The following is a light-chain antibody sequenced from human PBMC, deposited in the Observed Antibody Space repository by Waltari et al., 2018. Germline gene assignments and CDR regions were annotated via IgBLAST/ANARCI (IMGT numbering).Light chain of an antibody. CDR1: QSVLYSSNNKNY. Sequence: DIVMTQSPDSLAVSLGERATINCKSSQSVLYSSNNKNYLAWYQQKPGQPPKLLIYWASTRQSAVPDRFSGSGSGRDFTPAISSMQAEDVAFYYCHPHYSTLTCTFRPGTKVEI. J-gene: IGKJ1*01. V-gene: IGKV4-1*01. CDR2: WAS. CDR3: HPHYSTLTCT.